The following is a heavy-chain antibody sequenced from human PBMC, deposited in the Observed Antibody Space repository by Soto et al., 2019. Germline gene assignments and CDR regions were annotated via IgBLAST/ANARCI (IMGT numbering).Heavy chain of an antibody. J-gene: IGHJ5*02. V-gene: IGHV5-51*01. D-gene: IGHD6-13*01. CDR1: GYSFTSYW. CDR2: IYPGDSDT. CDR3: ARQLGIAAATHLTNWFDP. Sequence: PGESLKISCKGSGYSFTSYWIGWVRQMPGKGLEWMGIIYPGDSDTRYSPSFQGQVTISADKSISTAYLQWSSLKASDTAMYYCARQLGIAAATHLTNWFDPWGQGTLVTVSS.